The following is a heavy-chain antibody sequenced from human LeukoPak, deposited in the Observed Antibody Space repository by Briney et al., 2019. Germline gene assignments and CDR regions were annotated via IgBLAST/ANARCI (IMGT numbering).Heavy chain of an antibody. J-gene: IGHJ3*02. V-gene: IGHV4-61*01. CDR3: ARVSSSWYVRRLGRFAAFDI. CDR2: IYYSGST. D-gene: IGHD6-13*01. CDR1: GGSISSGSYY. Sequence: PSETLSLTCTVSGGSISSGSYYWSWIRQPPGKGLEWIGYIYYSGSTNYNPSLKSRVTISVDTSKNQFSLKLSSVTAADTAVYYCARVSSSWYVRRLGRFAAFDIWGQGTMVTVSS.